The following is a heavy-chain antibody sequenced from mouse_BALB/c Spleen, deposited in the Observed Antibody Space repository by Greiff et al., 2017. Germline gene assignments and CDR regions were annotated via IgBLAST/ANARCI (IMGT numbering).Heavy chain of an antibody. CDR1: GYSFTSYW. CDR3: ARWGGNYVWFAY. D-gene: IGHD2-1*01. V-gene: IGHV1-61*01. J-gene: IGHJ3*01. Sequence: QVHVKQSGAELVRPGASVKLSCKASGYSFTSYWMNWVKQRPGQGLEWIGMIHPSDSETRLNQKFKDKATLTVDKSSSTAYMQLSSPTSEDSAVYYCARWGGNYVWFAYWGQGTLVTVSA. CDR2: IHPSDSET.